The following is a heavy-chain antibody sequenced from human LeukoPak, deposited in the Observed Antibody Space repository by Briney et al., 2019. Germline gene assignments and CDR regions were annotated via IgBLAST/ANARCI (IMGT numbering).Heavy chain of an antibody. CDR2: INAGNGNT. V-gene: IGHV1-3*01. J-gene: IGHJ4*02. CDR3: ARDLGDTYGSVGDFDY. CDR1: GYTFTSYA. Sequence: ASVKVSCKASGYTFTSYAMHWVRQAPGQRLEWMGWINAGNGNTKYSQKFQGRVTITRDTSASTAYMELSSLRSDDTAVYYCARDLGDTYGSVGDFDYWGQGTLVTVSS. D-gene: IGHD3-10*01.